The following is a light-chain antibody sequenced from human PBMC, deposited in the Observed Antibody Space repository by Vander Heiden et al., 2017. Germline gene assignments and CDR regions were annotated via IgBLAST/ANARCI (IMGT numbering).Light chain of an antibody. CDR3: AAWDDSLNGVL. Sequence: QSVLTQPPSASEAPRQRVTITCSGSSSNIGNNAVNWYQQLPGKAPKLLIYYNDLLPSGVSDRFSGSKSGTSASLAISGLQSEDEADYYCAAWDDSLNGVLFGGGTKLTVL. CDR2: YND. CDR1: SSNIGNNA. J-gene: IGLJ2*01. V-gene: IGLV1-36*01.